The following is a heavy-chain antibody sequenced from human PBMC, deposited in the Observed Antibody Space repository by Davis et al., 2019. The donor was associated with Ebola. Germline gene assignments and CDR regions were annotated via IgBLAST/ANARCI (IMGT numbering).Heavy chain of an antibody. CDR1: GFTFSRYS. CDR3: AKNRGYMDV. Sequence: GESLKISCAASGFTFSRYSMNWVRQAPGKGLEWVSYISSSSSTIYYADSVKGRFTISRDNAKNSLFLQMNSLRAEDTAVYYCAKNRGYMDVWGKGTTVTVSS. J-gene: IGHJ6*03. D-gene: IGHD2/OR15-2a*01. CDR2: ISSSSSTI. V-gene: IGHV3-48*01.